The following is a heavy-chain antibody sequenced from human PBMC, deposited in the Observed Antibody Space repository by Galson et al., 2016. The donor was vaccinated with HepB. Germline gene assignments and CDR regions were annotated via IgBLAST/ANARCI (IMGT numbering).Heavy chain of an antibody. J-gene: IGHJ6*04. CDR3: ARIFYHGVDD. V-gene: IGHV3-21*01. D-gene: IGHD2/OR15-2a*01. Sequence: SLRLSCATSGYPFSRNYMKWVRQVPGKGLDWVASISTSGAYTSYADSAQGRFTISRDNAKNSLYLQMNSLRVEDTAMYYCARIFYHGVDDWAQGPRSPSPQ. CDR2: ISTSGAYT. CDR1: GYPFSRNY.